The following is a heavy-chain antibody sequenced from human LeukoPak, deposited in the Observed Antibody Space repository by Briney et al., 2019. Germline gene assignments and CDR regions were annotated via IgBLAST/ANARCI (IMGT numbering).Heavy chain of an antibody. J-gene: IGHJ4*02. CDR1: GRSICCSSYY. V-gene: IGHV4-39*01. Sequence: SETLSLTCTVSGRSICCSSYYWGWIRQPPGKGLEWIGSIYYSGSTYYNPSLKSRVTISVDTSKNQFSLKLSSVTAADTAVYYCARHGSGGTTWVKGRYFDYWGQGTLVTVSS. D-gene: IGHD1-7*01. CDR2: IYYSGST. CDR3: ARHGSGGTTWVKGRYFDY.